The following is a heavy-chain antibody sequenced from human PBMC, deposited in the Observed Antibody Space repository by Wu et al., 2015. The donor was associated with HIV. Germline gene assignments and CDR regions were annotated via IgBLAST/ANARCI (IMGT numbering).Heavy chain of an antibody. Sequence: QVQLVQSGAEVKKPGASVKVSCKASGYTFTGYYMHWVRQAPGQGLEWMGWINPNSGGTNYAQKFQGRVTMTRDTSISTAYMELSRLRSDDTAVYYCARAGYSSSWSPYYFDYWGQGTLVTVSS. V-gene: IGHV1-2*02. J-gene: IGHJ4*02. CDR1: GYTFTGYY. CDR2: INPNSGGT. CDR3: ARAGYSSSWSPYYFDY. D-gene: IGHD6-13*01.